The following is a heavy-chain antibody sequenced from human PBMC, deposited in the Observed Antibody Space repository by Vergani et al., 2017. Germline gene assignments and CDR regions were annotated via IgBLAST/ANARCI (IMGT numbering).Heavy chain of an antibody. D-gene: IGHD5-24*01. CDR1: GFSFSDHY. V-gene: IGHV3-11*01. CDR2: ISNSGNTI. CDR3: SREHRDYNNYPGTFDI. J-gene: IGHJ3*02. Sequence: QVQLVESGGGLVKPGGSLRLSCAASGFSFSDHYMTWIRQAPGKGLEWVSYISNSGNTIEYADSVKGRFFISRDNAKSSLFLQMDSLRAEDTAVYYCSREHRDYNNYPGTFDIWGQGSMVTVSS.